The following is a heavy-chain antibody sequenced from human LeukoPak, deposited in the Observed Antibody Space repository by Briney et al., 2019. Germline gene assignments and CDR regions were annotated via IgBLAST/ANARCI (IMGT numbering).Heavy chain of an antibody. Sequence: KSSETLSPTCTVSGGSISSSSYYWGWIRQPPGKGLEWIGSIYYSGSTYYNPSLKSRVTISVDTSKNQFSLKLSSVTAADTAVYYCASPVQLLWFGELYNYHAFDIWGQGTMVTVSS. J-gene: IGHJ3*02. V-gene: IGHV4-39*01. CDR3: ASPVQLLWFGELYNYHAFDI. CDR1: GGSISSSSYY. D-gene: IGHD3-10*01. CDR2: IYYSGST.